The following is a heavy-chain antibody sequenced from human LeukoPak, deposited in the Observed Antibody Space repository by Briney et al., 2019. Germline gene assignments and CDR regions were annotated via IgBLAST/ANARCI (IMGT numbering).Heavy chain of an antibody. CDR3: ASEWDDAFDI. Sequence: PSQTLSLTCPVSGGSITSSSSYWGWIRQPPGKGLEWIGTIYYGGTTYYNPSLKSRVTISIDAAKNQFSLMLTSVTAADTAVYYCASEWDDAFDIWGQGTMVTVSS. V-gene: IGHV4-39*01. J-gene: IGHJ3*02. D-gene: IGHD1-26*01. CDR1: GGSITSSSSY. CDR2: IYYGGTT.